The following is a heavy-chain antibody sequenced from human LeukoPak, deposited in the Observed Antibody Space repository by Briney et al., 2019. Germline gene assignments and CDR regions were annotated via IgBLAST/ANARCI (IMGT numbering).Heavy chain of an antibody. CDR2: ISYDGSNK. CDR3: ARASSGWYPRFDY. CDR1: GFTFSSYG. D-gene: IGHD6-19*01. V-gene: IGHV3-30*03. J-gene: IGHJ4*02. Sequence: GGSLRLSCAASGFTFSSYGMHWVRQAPGKGLEWVAVISYDGSNKYYADSVKGRFTISRDNSKNTLYLQMNSLRAEDTAVYYCARASSGWYPRFDYWGQGTLVTVSS.